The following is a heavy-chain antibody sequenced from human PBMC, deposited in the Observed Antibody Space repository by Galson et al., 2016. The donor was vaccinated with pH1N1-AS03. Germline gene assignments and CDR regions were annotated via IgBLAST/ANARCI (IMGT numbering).Heavy chain of an antibody. D-gene: IGHD3-3*01. V-gene: IGHV4-59*01. CDR3: ASLYDVWSGYPSFDY. Sequence: SQTLSLTCTVSGASITTNSCIWIRHLPGKVLGWNGYIPYCGLPNSNPSLKTRVPNSVDTPQNQFSLKRFSVTAADTPVYFCASLYDVWSGYPSFDYWGQGTLVTVSS. J-gene: IGHJ4*02. CDR1: GASITTNS. CDR2: IPYCGLP.